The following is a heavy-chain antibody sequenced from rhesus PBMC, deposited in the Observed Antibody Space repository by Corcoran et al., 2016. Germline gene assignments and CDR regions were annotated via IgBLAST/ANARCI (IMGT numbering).Heavy chain of an antibody. CDR2: IYGNSTST. D-gene: IGHD4-4*01. Sequence: QVQLQESGPGVVKPSETLSLTCAVSGGSISDSYRWSWIRQPPGKGLEWIGYIYGNSTSTNYNPSLKSRVTISKDTSKNQFSLKLSSVTAADTAVYYCARDHFMVATGIDYWGQGVLVTVSS. CDR3: ARDHFMVATGIDY. V-gene: IGHV4S10*01. CDR1: GGSISDSYR. J-gene: IGHJ4*01.